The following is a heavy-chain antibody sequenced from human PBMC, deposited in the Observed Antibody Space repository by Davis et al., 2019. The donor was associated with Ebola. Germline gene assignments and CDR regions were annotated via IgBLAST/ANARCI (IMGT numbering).Heavy chain of an antibody. CDR2: ISGSGTTT. CDR1: GFTFSDNY. V-gene: IGHV3-11*04. D-gene: IGHD2-15*01. Sequence: PGGSLRLSCAASGFTFSDNYMSWFRQAPGKGLEWVSYISGSGTTTYYADSVKGRFTISRDNAKNSLYLEMNSLRAEDTAVYYCARDGGYHLDYWGQGTLVTVST. J-gene: IGHJ4*02. CDR3: ARDGGYHLDY.